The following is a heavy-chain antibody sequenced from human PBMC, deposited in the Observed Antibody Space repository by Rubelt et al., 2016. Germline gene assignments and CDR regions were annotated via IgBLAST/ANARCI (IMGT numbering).Heavy chain of an antibody. V-gene: IGHV1-46*01. CDR2: INPSGGST. D-gene: IGHD3-3*01. J-gene: IGHJ5*02. CDR3: ARSPRYDFEDNWFDP. Sequence: QVQLVQSGAEVKKPGASVKVSCKASGYTFTSYYMHWVRQAPGQGLEWMGIINPSGGSTSYAQKCQGRGTMTRDTSTSTVYMELSSLRSEDTAVYDCARSPRYDFEDNWFDPWGQGTLVTVSS. CDR1: GYTFTSYY.